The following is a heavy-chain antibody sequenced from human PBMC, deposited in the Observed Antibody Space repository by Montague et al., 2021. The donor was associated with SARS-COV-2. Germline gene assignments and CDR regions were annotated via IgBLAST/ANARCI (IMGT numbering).Heavy chain of an antibody. CDR3: ARDTAYYDILTGYFPRDPYYYYYYGMGV. V-gene: IGHV3-30-3*01. D-gene: IGHD3-9*01. CDR2: ISYDGSNK. CDR1: GFTFSSYA. Sequence: SLRLSCAASGFTFSSYAMHWVRQTPGKGLEWVAVISYDGSNKYYADSVKGRFTISRDNSKNTLYLQMNSLRAEDTAVYYCARDTAYYDILTGYFPRDPYYYYYYGMGVWGQGTTVTVSS. J-gene: IGHJ6*02.